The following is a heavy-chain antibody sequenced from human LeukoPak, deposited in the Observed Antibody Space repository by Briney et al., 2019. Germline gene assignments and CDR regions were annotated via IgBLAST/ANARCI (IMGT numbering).Heavy chain of an antibody. J-gene: IGHJ4*02. Sequence: SETLSLTCTVSGGSISSYYWSWIRQPPGKGLEWIGYIYYSGSTNYNPSLKSRVTISVDTSKNQFSLKLSSVTAADTAVYYCARGRLWFGYWGRGTLVTVSS. CDR3: ARGRLWFGY. CDR2: IYYSGST. D-gene: IGHD3-10*01. CDR1: GGSISSYY. V-gene: IGHV4-59*01.